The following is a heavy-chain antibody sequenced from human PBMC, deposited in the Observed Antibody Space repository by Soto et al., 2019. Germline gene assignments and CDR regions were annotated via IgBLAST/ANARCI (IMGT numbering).Heavy chain of an antibody. CDR2: IPHDGTYQ. J-gene: IGHJ4*02. D-gene: IGHD1-1*01. CDR3: VRDDDNLDNRLDH. CDR1: GFTFSSYG. Sequence: QVQLVESGGGVVQPGGSLRLSCTASGFTFSSYGMHWVRQAPGKGLQWVAVIPHDGTYQYYLDSVKGRFTISRDNSKDPLYLQINSLRVEDTAVYYCVRDDDNLDNRLDHWGQGTLVTVSS. V-gene: IGHV3-30*19.